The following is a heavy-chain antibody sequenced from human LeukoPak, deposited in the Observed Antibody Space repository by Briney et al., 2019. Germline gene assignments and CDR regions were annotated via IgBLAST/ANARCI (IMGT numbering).Heavy chain of an antibody. CDR2: ITSSSNYL. CDR3: ARVDHDILTGYQYYFDY. V-gene: IGHV3-21*01. Sequence: GGSLRLSCAASGFTFSSYSMNWVRQAPGKGLEWVSSITSSSNYLYYADSVKGRFTISRDNARNSLYLRMNSLRAEDTAVYYCARVDHDILTGYQYYFDYWGQGTLVTVSS. CDR1: GFTFSSYS. J-gene: IGHJ4*02. D-gene: IGHD3-9*01.